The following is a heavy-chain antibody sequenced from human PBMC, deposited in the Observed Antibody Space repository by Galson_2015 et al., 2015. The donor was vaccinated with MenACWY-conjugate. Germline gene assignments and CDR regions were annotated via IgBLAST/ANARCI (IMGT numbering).Heavy chain of an antibody. CDR2: ISSSSSTI. CDR1: GFTFSIYH. CDR3: ARPPFDYCSGGSCSTLDY. J-gene: IGHJ4*02. Sequence: SLRLSCAVSGFTFSIYHMKWVRQTPGKGLEWVSYISSSSSTIYYTDSVRGRFTISRDNAKNSLYLQMNSLRAEDSAVYYCARPPFDYCSGGSCSTLDYWGQGTLVTVSS. D-gene: IGHD2-15*01. V-gene: IGHV3-48*04.